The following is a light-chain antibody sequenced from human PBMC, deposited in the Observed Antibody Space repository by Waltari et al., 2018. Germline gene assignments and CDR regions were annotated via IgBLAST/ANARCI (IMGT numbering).Light chain of an antibody. CDR2: SAS. J-gene: IGKJ1*01. CDR3: QQGNSFPPT. V-gene: IGKV1-12*01. Sequence: DIQMTPSPSSVSASVGERVTITCRASQDISSWLAWYQQKPGKAPKLLIYSASALQSGVPSRFSGSGSGTDFTLTINSLQSEDFATYYCQQGNSFPPTFGQGTKVEIK. CDR1: QDISSW.